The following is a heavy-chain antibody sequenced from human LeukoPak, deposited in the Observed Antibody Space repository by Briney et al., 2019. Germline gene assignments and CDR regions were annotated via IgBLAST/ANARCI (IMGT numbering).Heavy chain of an antibody. CDR3: ARHRGNYYGSGSYYNSYYYYGMDV. J-gene: IGHJ6*02. D-gene: IGHD3-10*01. CDR2: INHSGST. V-gene: IGHV4-34*01. CDR1: GGSFSGYY. Sequence: SETLSLTCAVYGGSFSGYYWSWIRQPPGKGLEWIGEINHSGSTNYNPSLKSRVTISVDTSKNQFSLKLSSVTAADTAVYYCARHRGNYYGSGSYYNSYYYYGMDVWGQGTTVTVSS.